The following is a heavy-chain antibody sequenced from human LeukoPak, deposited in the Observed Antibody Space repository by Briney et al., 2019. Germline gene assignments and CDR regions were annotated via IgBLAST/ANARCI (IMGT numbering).Heavy chain of an antibody. J-gene: IGHJ4*02. CDR2: INHSGST. CDR1: GGSFSGYY. D-gene: IGHD4-17*01. V-gene: IGHV4-34*01. Sequence: KPSETLSLTCAVYGGSFSGYYWSWIRQPPGKELEWIGEINHSGSTNYNPSLKSRVTISVDTSKNQFSLKLSSVTAADTAVYYCARDYGDDYWGQGTLVTVSS. CDR3: ARDYGDDY.